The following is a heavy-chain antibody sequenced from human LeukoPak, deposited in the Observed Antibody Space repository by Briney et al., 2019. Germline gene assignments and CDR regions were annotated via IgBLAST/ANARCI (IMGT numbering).Heavy chain of an antibody. V-gene: IGHV1-2*02. CDR3: ARAPSGSGWYLVFDS. CDR2: INPDSGGT. Sequence: GASVKLSCKASGYTFTGYYMHWVRQAPGQGLEWMGWINPDSGGTNCAQKFQGRVTMTRATYISTAYMELSRLRSDDTAVYYCARAPSGSGWYLVFDSWGQGTLVTVSS. D-gene: IGHD6-19*01. J-gene: IGHJ4*02. CDR1: GYTFTGYY.